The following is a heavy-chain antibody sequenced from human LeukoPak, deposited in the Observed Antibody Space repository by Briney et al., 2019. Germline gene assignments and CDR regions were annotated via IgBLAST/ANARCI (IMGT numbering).Heavy chain of an antibody. CDR1: GFTFSSYA. D-gene: IGHD1-1*01. Sequence: GGSLRLSCAASGFTFSSYAMHWVRQAPGKGLEWVAVISYDGSNKYYADSVKGRFTIPRDNSKNTLYLQMNSLRAEDTAVYYCARDRAHWNDDWFDPWGQGTLVTVSS. CDR2: ISYDGSNK. CDR3: ARDRAHWNDDWFDP. J-gene: IGHJ5*02. V-gene: IGHV3-30*04.